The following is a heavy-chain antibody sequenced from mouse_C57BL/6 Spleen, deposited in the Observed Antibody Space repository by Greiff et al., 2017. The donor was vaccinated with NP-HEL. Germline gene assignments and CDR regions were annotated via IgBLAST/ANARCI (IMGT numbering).Heavy chain of an antibody. Sequence: DVMLVESGGGLVQPGGSLSLSCAASGFTFTDYYMSWVRQPPGKALEWLGFIRNKANGYTTEYSASVKGRFTISRDNSQSILYLQMNALRAEDSATYYCARRVQRGVLDYWGQGTTLTVSS. D-gene: IGHD2-14*01. J-gene: IGHJ2*01. CDR2: IRNKANGYTT. CDR1: GFTFTDYY. CDR3: ARRVQRGVLDY. V-gene: IGHV7-3*01.